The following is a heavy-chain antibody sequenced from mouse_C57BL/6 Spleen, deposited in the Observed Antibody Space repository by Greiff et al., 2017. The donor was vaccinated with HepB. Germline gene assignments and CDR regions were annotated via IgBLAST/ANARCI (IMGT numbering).Heavy chain of an antibody. CDR3: ARRGYYGSSYDWYFDV. CDR2: INPSTGGT. D-gene: IGHD1-1*01. Sequence: EVQLQQSGPELVKPGASVKISCKASGYPFTGYYMNWVKQSPEKSLEWIGEINPSTGGTTYNQKFKAKATLTVDKSSSTAYMPLKSLTSEDSAVYYCARRGYYGSSYDWYFDVWGTGTTVTVSS. J-gene: IGHJ1*03. CDR1: GYPFTGYY. V-gene: IGHV1-42*01.